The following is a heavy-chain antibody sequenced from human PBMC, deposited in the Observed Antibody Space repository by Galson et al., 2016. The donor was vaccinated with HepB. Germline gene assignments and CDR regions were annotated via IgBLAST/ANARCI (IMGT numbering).Heavy chain of an antibody. CDR1: GFTFSSYG. J-gene: IGHJ6*02. CDR3: ARDGYYYDSSGQCAYHYYGMDV. Sequence: ALRLSCAASGFTFSSYGMNWVRQAPGKGLEWVAYISSIISIIDYADSVKGRFTISRDNAKNSMYLQMNSLRDEDTAVYYCARDGYYYDSSGQCAYHYYGMDVWGQGTTVTVSS. D-gene: IGHD3-22*01. CDR2: ISSIISII. V-gene: IGHV3-48*02.